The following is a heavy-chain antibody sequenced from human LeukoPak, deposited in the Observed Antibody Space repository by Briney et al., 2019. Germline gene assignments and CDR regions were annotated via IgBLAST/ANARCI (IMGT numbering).Heavy chain of an antibody. CDR1: GGSFGGYY. CDR3: ARGRDYYDSSGYYFY. CDR2: INHSGST. Sequence: SETLSLTCAVYGGSFGGYYWSWIRQPPGKGLEWIGEINHSGSTNYNPSLKSRVTISVDTSKNQFSLKVSSVTAADTAVYYCARGRDYYDSSGYYFYWGQGTLVTVSS. D-gene: IGHD3-22*01. V-gene: IGHV4-34*01. J-gene: IGHJ4*02.